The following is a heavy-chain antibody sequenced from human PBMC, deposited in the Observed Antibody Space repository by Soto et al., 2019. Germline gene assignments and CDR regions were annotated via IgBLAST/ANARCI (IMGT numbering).Heavy chain of an antibody. V-gene: IGHV3-48*02. CDR2: ISSSSDNT. J-gene: IGHJ4*02. CDR3: ARLPKGSLVTA. Sequence: LVESGGGLVYPGGSLRLSCVASGFSFSDYSMNWVRQAPGKGLQWVSYISSSSDNTYYADSVKGRFTVSRDNAKNALFLQMNSLRDDDTPTYYCARLPKGSLVTAWGQGTRVTVSS. D-gene: IGHD2-21*02. CDR1: GFSFSDYS.